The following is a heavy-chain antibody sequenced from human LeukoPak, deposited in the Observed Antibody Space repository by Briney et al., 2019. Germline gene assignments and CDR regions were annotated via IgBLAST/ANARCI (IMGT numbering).Heavy chain of an antibody. CDR1: GYTFTSYG. CDR3: ARDYSVPETNTFDY. Sequence: VASVKVSCKASGYTFTSYGISWVRQAPGQGLEWMGWISAYNGNTNYAQKLQGRVTMTTDTSTSTAYMELRSLRSDDTAVYYCARDYSVPETNTFDYWGQGTLVTVSS. CDR2: ISAYNGNT. J-gene: IGHJ4*02. D-gene: IGHD1-7*01. V-gene: IGHV1-18*01.